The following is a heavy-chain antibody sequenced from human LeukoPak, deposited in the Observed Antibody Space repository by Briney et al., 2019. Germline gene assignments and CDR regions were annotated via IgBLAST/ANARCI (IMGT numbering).Heavy chain of an antibody. CDR2: ISGTSGYI. Sequence: GGCLRLSCAASGFTFSSYTMNWVRQAPGKGLEWVSSISGTSGYIYYADSVKGRFTISRDNAKNSVYLQMTSLRDEDTAVYYCAREIFGSGSYPDFWGQGTLVTVSS. CDR1: GFTFSSYT. V-gene: IGHV3-21*01. D-gene: IGHD3-10*01. J-gene: IGHJ4*02. CDR3: AREIFGSGSYPDF.